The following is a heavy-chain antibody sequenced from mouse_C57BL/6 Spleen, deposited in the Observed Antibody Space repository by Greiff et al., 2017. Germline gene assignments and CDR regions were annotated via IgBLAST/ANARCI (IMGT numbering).Heavy chain of an antibody. Sequence: EVKLMESGPGLVKPSQSLSLTCSVTGYSITSGYYWNWIRQFPGNKLEWMGYISYDGSNNYNPSLKNRISITRDTSKNQFFLKLNSVTTEDTATYYCARPLGGLYAMDYWGQGTSVTVSS. CDR2: ISYDGSN. J-gene: IGHJ4*01. D-gene: IGHD3-3*01. CDR1: GYSITSGYY. V-gene: IGHV3-6*01. CDR3: ARPLGGLYAMDY.